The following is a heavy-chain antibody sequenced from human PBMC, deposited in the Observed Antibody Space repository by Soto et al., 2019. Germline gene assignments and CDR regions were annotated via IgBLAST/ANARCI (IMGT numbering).Heavy chain of an antibody. Sequence: ASVKVSCKASGYTFTGYYIHWVRQAPGQGLEWMGWINPNSGGTNYAQKFQGWVTMTRDTSISTAYMELSRLRSDDTAVYYCASGGVLYPHTFDYWGQGTLVTVSS. CDR2: INPNSGGT. J-gene: IGHJ4*02. CDR3: ASGGVLYPHTFDY. D-gene: IGHD2-2*02. CDR1: GYTFTGYY. V-gene: IGHV1-2*04.